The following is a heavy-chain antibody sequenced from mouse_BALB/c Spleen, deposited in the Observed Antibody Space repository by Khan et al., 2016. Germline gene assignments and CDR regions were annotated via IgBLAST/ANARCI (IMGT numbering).Heavy chain of an antibody. CDR3: ARGNYVPGSLDC. V-gene: IGHV4-1*02. D-gene: IGHD2-1*01. CDR1: GFDFSRFW. Sequence: EVKLLESGGGLVQPGGSLKLSCAASGFDFSRFWMSWVRQVPGKGLEWIGEINPDTITIDYTPSLKDRFIISRDNAKNTLYLQMSKVRSEDTALYYCARGNYVPGSLDCWGQGTTLTVSS. CDR2: INPDTITI. J-gene: IGHJ2*01.